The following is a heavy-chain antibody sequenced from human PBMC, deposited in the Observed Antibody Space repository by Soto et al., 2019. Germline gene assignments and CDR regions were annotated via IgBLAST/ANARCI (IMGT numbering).Heavy chain of an antibody. CDR2: INHRGST. V-gene: IGHV4-34*01. Sequence: SETLSLTCAVYGGSFIGYYWSWIRQLPGKGLECIGEINHRGSTNYTPSLKSRVTISVDTSKTQFSRDLSSVTAADTAVYYCAPVGGRWYDYYYQSMDVWGRGTPVTVSS. D-gene: IGHD6-13*01. CDR1: GGSFIGYY. J-gene: IGHJ6*02. CDR3: APVGGRWYDYYYQSMDV.